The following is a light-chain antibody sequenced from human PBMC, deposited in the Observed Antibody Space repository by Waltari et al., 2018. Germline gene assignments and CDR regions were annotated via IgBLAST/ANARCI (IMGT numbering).Light chain of an antibody. CDR2: WAS. J-gene: IGKJ2*01. CDR3: QQYYTTPYT. V-gene: IGKV4-1*01. CDR1: QSVLYSANNKNY. Sequence: DIVMTQSPDSLAMSLGARATITSHSSQSVLYSANNKNYLAWYQQKPGQPPNLLIYWASTRESGVPDRFSGSGSGTDFTLTISSLQAEDVAVYYCQQYYTTPYTFGQGTKLEIK.